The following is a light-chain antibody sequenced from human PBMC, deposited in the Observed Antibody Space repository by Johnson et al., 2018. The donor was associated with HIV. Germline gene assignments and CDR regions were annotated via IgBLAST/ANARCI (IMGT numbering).Light chain of an antibody. CDR3: GTWDSSLNAGPWV. J-gene: IGLJ1*01. Sequence: QSVLTQPPSVSAAPGQKVTISCSGSSSNIGNSYVSWYQQLPRTAPKLLIYENNKRPSGIPDRFSGSKSGTSATLGLTGLQTGDEADYYCGTWDSSLNAGPWVFGTGTKVTVL. V-gene: IGLV1-51*02. CDR1: SSNIGNSY. CDR2: ENN.